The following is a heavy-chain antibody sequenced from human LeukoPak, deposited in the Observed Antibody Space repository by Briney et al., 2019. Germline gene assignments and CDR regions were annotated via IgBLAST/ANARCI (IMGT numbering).Heavy chain of an antibody. CDR2: ISYDGSNK. V-gene: IGHV3-30*03. Sequence: GRSLRLSCAASGFTFSSYGMHWVRQAPGKGLEWVAVISYDGSNKYYADSVKGRFTISRDNSKNTLYLQMNSLRAEDTAVYYCARVYGDYAWYFDYWGQGTLVTVSS. CDR3: ARVYGDYAWYFDY. CDR1: GFTFSSYG. J-gene: IGHJ4*02. D-gene: IGHD4-17*01.